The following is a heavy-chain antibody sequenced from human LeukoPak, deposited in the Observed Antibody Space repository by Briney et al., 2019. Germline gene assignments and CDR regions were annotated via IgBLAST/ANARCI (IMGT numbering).Heavy chain of an antibody. D-gene: IGHD2-2*01. CDR3: ARDPAASAAANRAYYYYYMDV. V-gene: IGHV3-7*01. CDR1: GFTFSSYW. CDR2: IKQDGSEK. J-gene: IGHJ6*03. Sequence: GGSLRLSCAASGFTFSSYWMSWVRQAPGKGLEWVANIKQDGSEKYYVDSVKGRFTISRDNAKNSLYLQMNSLRAEDTAVYYCARDPAASAAANRAYYYYYMDVWGKGTTVTVS.